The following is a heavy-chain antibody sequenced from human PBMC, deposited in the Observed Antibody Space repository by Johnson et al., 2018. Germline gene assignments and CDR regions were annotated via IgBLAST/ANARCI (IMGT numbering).Heavy chain of an antibody. D-gene: IGHD3-10*01. J-gene: IGHJ6*03. Sequence: VQLVQSGGGLVQPGGSLRLSCAASRFSLSNYWMHWVRQAPGKGLVWVSRINSDGSSTLYAASVKGRFTVSRDNAKNTVYLQRNSWRVEDTAVYYCARDEGGFGDSLRYYMDVWGKGTTVTVSS. CDR2: INSDGSST. CDR1: RFSLSNYW. V-gene: IGHV3-74*01. CDR3: ARDEGGFGDSLRYYMDV.